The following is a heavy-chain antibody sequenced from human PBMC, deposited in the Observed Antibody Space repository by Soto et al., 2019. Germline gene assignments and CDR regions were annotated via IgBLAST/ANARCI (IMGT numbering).Heavy chain of an antibody. D-gene: IGHD2-2*01. J-gene: IGHJ6*03. Sequence: GGSLRLSCAASGFTFSSYSMNWVRQAPGKGLEWVSYISSSSSTIYYADSVKGRFTISRDNAKNSLYLQMNSLRAEDTAVYYCARDEAVVVPAAIGYYYYMDVWGKGTTVTVSS. CDR1: GFTFSSYS. V-gene: IGHV3-48*01. CDR2: ISSSSSTI. CDR3: ARDEAVVVPAAIGYYYYMDV.